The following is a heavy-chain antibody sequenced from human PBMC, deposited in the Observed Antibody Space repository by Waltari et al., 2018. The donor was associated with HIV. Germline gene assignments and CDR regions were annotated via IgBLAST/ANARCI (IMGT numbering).Heavy chain of an antibody. D-gene: IGHD4-17*01. J-gene: IGHJ5*01. Sequence: QVQVVESGGAVVPPGRSLRLSCAASGLPFSYYVMPWVRQAPGKGLEWVAVIGFDASNKYYADSVKGRFTISRDNSKNTLYLQMNSLRVEDTAVYYCARGDGDYDNWFDSWGQGTLVTVSS. CDR2: IGFDASNK. V-gene: IGHV3-33*01. CDR3: ARGDGDYDNWFDS. CDR1: GLPFSYYV.